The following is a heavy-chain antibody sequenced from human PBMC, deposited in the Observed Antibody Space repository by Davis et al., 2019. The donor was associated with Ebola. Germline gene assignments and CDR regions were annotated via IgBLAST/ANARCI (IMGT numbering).Heavy chain of an antibody. D-gene: IGHD2-2*01. CDR2: INPSGGST. J-gene: IGHJ3*02. V-gene: IGHV1-46*01. CDR3: ARGRRYCSSDSCYPDAFDI. Sequence: ASVKVSCKASGYTLTSYFMHWVRQAPGQGLEWMGIINPSGGSTSYAQKFQGRVTMTRDTSTSTVYMELSSLRSEDTAVYYCARGRRYCSSDSCYPDAFDIWGQGTMVTVSS. CDR1: GYTLTSYF.